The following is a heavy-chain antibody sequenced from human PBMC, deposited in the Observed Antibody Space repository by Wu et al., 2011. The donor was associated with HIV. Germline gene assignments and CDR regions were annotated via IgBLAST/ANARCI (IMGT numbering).Heavy chain of an antibody. CDR1: GVMFIEYK. D-gene: IGHD2-8*02. CDR3: AREWRYCTGGSPCPSEYLQH. Sequence: EVQLEQSGAEVRRPGDTVRISCKVSGVMFIEYKIHWIQQAPGQGLQWVGLIDPEDDDTQYRENFQSRITIIADEAASTVYMQLNRLKPDDTALYYCAREWRYCTGGSPCPSEYLQHWGQGTLV. V-gene: IGHV1-69-2*01. J-gene: IGHJ1*01. CDR2: IDPEDDDT.